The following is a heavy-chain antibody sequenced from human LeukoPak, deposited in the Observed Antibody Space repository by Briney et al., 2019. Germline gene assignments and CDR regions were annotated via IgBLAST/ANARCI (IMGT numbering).Heavy chain of an antibody. J-gene: IGHJ4*02. V-gene: IGHV5-51*01. Sequence: GASLQICCEGAGYNFGEYWIGWGRQLPGKGQEWGAFIYTGGSDMRDSPPFQGQVTVSADKSINTVYLQWGSLKASDTAMYYCARHFYDTSTYYSSFDFWGQGTLVTVSS. CDR3: ARHFYDTSTYYSSFDF. D-gene: IGHD2/OR15-2a*01. CDR1: GYNFGEYW. CDR2: IYTGGSDM.